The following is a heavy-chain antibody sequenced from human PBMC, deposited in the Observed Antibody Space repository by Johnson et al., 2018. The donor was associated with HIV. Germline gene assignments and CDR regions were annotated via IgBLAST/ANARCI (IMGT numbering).Heavy chain of an antibody. CDR2: INNDGSST. Sequence: VQLVESGGGLVKPGGSLRLSCAASGFTFSTYWMHWVRQAPRKGLVWVSRINNDGSSTAYADSVKGRFTISRDNAKNSLYLQMNSLRAEDTAVYYCAREVRKAVAGNFDIWGQGTMVTVSS. CDR1: GFTFSTYW. CDR3: AREVRKAVAGNFDI. D-gene: IGHD6-19*01. J-gene: IGHJ3*02. V-gene: IGHV3-74*01.